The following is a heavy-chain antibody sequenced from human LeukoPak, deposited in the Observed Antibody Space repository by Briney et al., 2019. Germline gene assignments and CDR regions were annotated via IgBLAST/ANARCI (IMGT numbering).Heavy chain of an antibody. CDR1: GFTFSSYV. D-gene: IGHD3-10*01. Sequence: GGSLRLSCAASGFTFSSYVMSWVRQAPGKGLEWVSGISGSGGSTDYADSVKGRFTISRDNSKNTLYLQMNSLRAEDTAVYYCAKDYYGSGTYRHFDCWGQGTLVTVSS. J-gene: IGHJ4*02. CDR3: AKDYYGSGTYRHFDC. V-gene: IGHV3-23*01. CDR2: ISGSGGST.